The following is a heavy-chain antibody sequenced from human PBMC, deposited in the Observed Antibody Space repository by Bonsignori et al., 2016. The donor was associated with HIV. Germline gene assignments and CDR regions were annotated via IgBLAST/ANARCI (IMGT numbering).Heavy chain of an antibody. D-gene: IGHD5-12*01. Sequence: QVQLQESGPGLVKPSETLSLTCTVSGGSISGYFWNWIRHPPGKRLEWIANMHSTGTTNYNPSLKSRVTISVDTSKNQFSLRMNSLTAADTARYYCAREINVAYNAFDVWGQGTMVSVSS. CDR2: MHSTGTT. CDR3: AREINVAYNAFDV. CDR1: GGSISGYF. J-gene: IGHJ3*01. V-gene: IGHV4-59*13.